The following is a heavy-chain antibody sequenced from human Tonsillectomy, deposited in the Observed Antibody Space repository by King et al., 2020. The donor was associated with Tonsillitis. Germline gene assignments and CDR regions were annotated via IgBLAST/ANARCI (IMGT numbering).Heavy chain of an antibody. CDR2: ISAYNGNT. D-gene: IGHD2-15*01. V-gene: IGHV1-18*01. Sequence: QLAQSGGEVKKPGASVKVSCKASGYTFTNYGISWVRQAPGQGLEWMGWISAYNGNTNYAQKLQGRVTMTTDTSTSTAYMELRSLRSDDTAVYYCARVPVYCSGGSCYFGIYYGMDVWGQGTTVTVSS. J-gene: IGHJ6*02. CDR1: GYTFTNYG. CDR3: ARVPVYCSGGSCYFGIYYGMDV.